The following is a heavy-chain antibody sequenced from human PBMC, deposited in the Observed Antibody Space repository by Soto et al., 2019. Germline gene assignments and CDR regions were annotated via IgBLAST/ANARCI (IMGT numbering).Heavy chain of an antibody. CDR1: GYTFSTYA. V-gene: IGHV1-3*01. CDR2: IIAGTGNT. D-gene: IGHD3-3*01. CDR3: ARGVVGYYYMDV. Sequence: QVPLVQSGAEVKKPGASVKVSCQASGYTFSTYAMHWVRQAPGQRLEWLGWIIAGTGNTKYSQKFQGRVTITRDTSATTVYMELSSLGFEDTSVYYCARGVVGYYYMDVWGKGTTVTVSS. J-gene: IGHJ6*03.